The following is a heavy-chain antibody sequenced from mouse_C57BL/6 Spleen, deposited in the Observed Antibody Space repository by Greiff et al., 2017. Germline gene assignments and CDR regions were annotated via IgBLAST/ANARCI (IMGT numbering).Heavy chain of an antibody. CDR1: GFTFSSYG. CDR3: ARYPDYDGTAVFAY. V-gene: IGHV5-6*01. D-gene: IGHD2-4*01. Sequence: VQLKESGGDLVKPGGSLKLSCAASGFTFSSYGMSWVRQTPDKRLEWVATISSGGSYTYYPDSVKGRFTISRDNAKNTLYLQMSSLKSEDTAMYYCARYPDYDGTAVFAYWGQGTLVTVSA. J-gene: IGHJ3*01. CDR2: ISSGGSYT.